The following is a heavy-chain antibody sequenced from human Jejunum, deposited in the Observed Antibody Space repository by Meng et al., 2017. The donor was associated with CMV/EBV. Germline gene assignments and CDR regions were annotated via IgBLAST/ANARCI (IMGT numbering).Heavy chain of an antibody. CDR3: ARGWGTTSPWDY. D-gene: IGHD3-16*01. CDR2: IDYSGST. CDR1: GSTISGYY. J-gene: IGHJ4*02. Sequence: CNVSGSTISGYYYSWLRQPPGKGLEWIGNIDYSGSTKFNPSLKSRLTISVDPSKRQVSLQLASVSAADSARYYCARGWGTTSPWDYWGQGILVTVSS. V-gene: IGHV4-59*01.